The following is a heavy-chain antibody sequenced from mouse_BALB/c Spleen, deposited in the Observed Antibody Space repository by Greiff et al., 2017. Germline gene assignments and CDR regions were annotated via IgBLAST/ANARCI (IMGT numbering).Heavy chain of an antibody. D-gene: IGHD1-2*01. Sequence: QVQLKESGPGLVAPSQSLSITCTVSGFSLTSYGVHWVRQPPGKGLEWLGVIWAGGSTNYNSALMSRLSIGKDNAKSQVFLKMNSLQTDDTAMYYCARALLRLGYAMDYWGQGTSVTVSS. CDR3: ARALLRLGYAMDY. V-gene: IGHV2-9*02. CDR2: IWAGGST. CDR1: GFSLTSYG. J-gene: IGHJ4*01.